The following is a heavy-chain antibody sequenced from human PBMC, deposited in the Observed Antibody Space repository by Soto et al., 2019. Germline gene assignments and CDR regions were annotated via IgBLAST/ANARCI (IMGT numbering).Heavy chain of an antibody. CDR3: TRGRGGDYDYGMDV. Sequence: GGSLRLSCTASGFTFGYYGMSWVRQAPGKGLEWVGFIRIKAYGGTTEYAASVKGRFTISRDDSKSIAYLQMNSLKTEDTAVYYCTRGRGGDYDYGMDVWGQGITVTVSS. CDR1: GFTFGYYG. D-gene: IGHD2-21*02. CDR2: IRIKAYGGTT. V-gene: IGHV3-49*04. J-gene: IGHJ6*02.